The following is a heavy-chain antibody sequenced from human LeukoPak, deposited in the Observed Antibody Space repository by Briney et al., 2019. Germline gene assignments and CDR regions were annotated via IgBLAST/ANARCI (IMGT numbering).Heavy chain of an antibody. CDR2: VYYSGST. CDR3: ARDGYNPIDY. CDR1: GGSISSSSYY. Sequence: SEALSITCTVSGGSISSSSYYWGWIRQPPGKGLEWIGNVYYSGSTYSNPSLKSRVTISVDTSKNQFSLKLSSVTAADTAVYYCARDGYNPIDYWGQGTLVTVSS. D-gene: IGHD5-24*01. J-gene: IGHJ4*02. V-gene: IGHV4-39*07.